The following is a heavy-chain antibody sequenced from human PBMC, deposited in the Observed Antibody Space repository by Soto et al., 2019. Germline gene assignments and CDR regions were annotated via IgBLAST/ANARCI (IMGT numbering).Heavy chain of an antibody. CDR1: DAPITTTMW. CDR2: LSRGDER. CDR3: ATQTISYTWGV. Sequence: VQLQESGPGLVKPSETLSLTCTVSDAPITTTMWWAWVRMTPGKGLEWIGELSRGDERSSNPSLEGRFTMSLDKSNNHFSLKLTSVTAADTAIYYCATQTISYTWGVWGRGTSVTVSS. D-gene: IGHD3-16*01. V-gene: IGHV4-4*02. J-gene: IGHJ6*02.